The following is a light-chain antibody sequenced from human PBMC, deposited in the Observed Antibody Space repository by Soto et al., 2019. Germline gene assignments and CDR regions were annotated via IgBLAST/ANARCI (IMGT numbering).Light chain of an antibody. CDR1: QRVSNTY. CDR2: GAS. J-gene: IGKJ5*01. CDR3: QQYVGLPIT. Sequence: DIVLTQSPGTLSLSPEERATLSCRASQRVSNTYLAWYQQKPGQAPRLLIYGASSRATGIPDRFSGSGSGTDFPLTISTVAPEDFAVYYCQQYVGLPITFGQGTRLEIK. V-gene: IGKV3-20*01.